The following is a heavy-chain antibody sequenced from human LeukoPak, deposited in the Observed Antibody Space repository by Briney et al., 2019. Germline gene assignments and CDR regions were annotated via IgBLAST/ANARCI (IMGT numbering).Heavy chain of an antibody. Sequence: PSETLSLTCAVSGYSISSGYYWGWIRQPPGKGLEWIGSIYHSGSTYYNPSLKSRVTISVDTSKNQFSLKLSSVTAADTAVYYCARDSSSSYSDAFDIWSQGTMVTVSS. J-gene: IGHJ3*02. CDR2: IYHSGST. V-gene: IGHV4-38-2*01. CDR1: GYSISSGYY. D-gene: IGHD6-13*01. CDR3: ARDSSSSYSDAFDI.